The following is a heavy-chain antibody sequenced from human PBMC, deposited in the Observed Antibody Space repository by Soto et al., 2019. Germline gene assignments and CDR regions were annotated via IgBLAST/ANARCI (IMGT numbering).Heavy chain of an antibody. V-gene: IGHV3-21*01. Sequence: EVQLVESGGGLVKPGGSLRLSCAASGFTFSSYSMNWVRQAPGKGLEWVSSISSSSSYIYYADSVKGRFTISRDNAKNSLYQQMNSLRAEDTAVYYCARDSPIAGANGGGMDVWGQGTTVTVSS. CDR1: GFTFSSYS. CDR2: ISSSSSYI. D-gene: IGHD6-13*01. J-gene: IGHJ6*02. CDR3: ARDSPIAGANGGGMDV.